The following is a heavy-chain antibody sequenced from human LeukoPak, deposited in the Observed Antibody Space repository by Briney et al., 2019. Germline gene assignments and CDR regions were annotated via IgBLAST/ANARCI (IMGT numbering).Heavy chain of an antibody. CDR3: ASPGGNQLLLSRPMDV. J-gene: IGHJ6*04. CDR2: IYYSGST. V-gene: IGHV4-59*01. Sequence: SETLSLTCTVSGGSISSYYWSWIRQPPGKRLEWVGYIYYSGSTNYNPSLKSRVTISVDTSKNQFSPKLSSVTAANNVVYYCASPGGNQLLLSRPMDVWGKGTTITVSS. D-gene: IGHD2-2*01. CDR1: GGSISSYY.